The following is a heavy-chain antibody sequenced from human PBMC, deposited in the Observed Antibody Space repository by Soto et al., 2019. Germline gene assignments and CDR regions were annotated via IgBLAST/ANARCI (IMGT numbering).Heavy chain of an antibody. CDR3: PRGQENP. J-gene: IGHJ2*01. V-gene: IGHV1-8*01. CDR1: GYTFTSYD. CDR2: MNPFSGNA. Sequence: QVQLVQSGAEVKKPGASVRVSCKASGYTFTSYDIYWVRQATGQGLEWMGWMNPFSGNAVYTQKFQDRVTIPRDTPINPAKREMSELGSEDPAVFNFPRGQENPGGRGSL.